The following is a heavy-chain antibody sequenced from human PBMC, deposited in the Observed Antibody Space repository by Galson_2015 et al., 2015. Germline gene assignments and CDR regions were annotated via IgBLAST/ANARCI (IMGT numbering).Heavy chain of an antibody. V-gene: IGHV4-34*01. D-gene: IGHD6-13*01. Sequence: SETLSLTCAVYGGSFSGFYWSWIRQPPGKGLEWVGEINHRGSTNYNPSLKSRVTISVGTSKNQFSLRLSSVTAADTAVYYCARAYSIAAAGVFDSWGQGTLVTVSS. J-gene: IGHJ4*02. CDR3: ARAYSIAAAGVFDS. CDR1: GGSFSGFY. CDR2: INHRGST.